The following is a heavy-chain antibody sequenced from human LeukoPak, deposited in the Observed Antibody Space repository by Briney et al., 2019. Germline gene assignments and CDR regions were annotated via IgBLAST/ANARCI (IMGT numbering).Heavy chain of an antibody. CDR3: ARLEAHDYGDDY. CDR1: GYTFTSYY. D-gene: IGHD4-17*01. J-gene: IGHJ4*02. V-gene: IGHV1-46*01. CDR2: INPSGGST. Sequence: ASVKVSCKAPGYTFTSYYMHWVRQAPGQGLEWMGIINPSGGSTSYAQKFQGRVTMTRDTSTSTVYMELSSLRSEDTAVYYCARLEAHDYGDDYWGQGTLVTVSS.